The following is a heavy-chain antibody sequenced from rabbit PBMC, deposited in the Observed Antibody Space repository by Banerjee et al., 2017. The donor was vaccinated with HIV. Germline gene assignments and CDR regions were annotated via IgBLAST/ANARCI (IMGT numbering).Heavy chain of an antibody. J-gene: IGHJ4*01. D-gene: IGHD1-1*01. CDR3: ARSDVSHIFYFKL. Sequence: QSLEESGGDLVKPGASLTLTCTASGFTISSNYYMCWVRQAPGKGPEWIACIYGGDGNTYYASWAKGRFTISRTSSTTVTLQMTSLTAADTATYFCARSDVSHIFYFKLWGPGTLVTVS. CDR2: IYGGDGNT. CDR1: GFTISSNYY. V-gene: IGHV1S40*01.